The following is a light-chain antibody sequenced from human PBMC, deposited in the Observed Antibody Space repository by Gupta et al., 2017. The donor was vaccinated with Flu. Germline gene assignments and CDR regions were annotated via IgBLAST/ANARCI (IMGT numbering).Light chain of an antibody. CDR2: LGS. CDR3: MQDLQTLT. V-gene: IGKV2-28*01. CDR1: QSLLHSNGYNY. J-gene: IGKJ3*01. Sequence: DIVMTQSPLSLPVTPGEPASISCRSSQSLLHSNGYNYLDWYLQKPGQSPQLLIYLGSNRASGVPDRFSGSGSGTDFTLKSSRVEAEDVGVYYCMQDLQTLTFGPGTKVDIK.